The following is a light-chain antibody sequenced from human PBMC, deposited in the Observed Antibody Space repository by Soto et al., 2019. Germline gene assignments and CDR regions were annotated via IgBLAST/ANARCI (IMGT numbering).Light chain of an antibody. CDR2: QVS. CDR1: SSDIGGYYY. Sequence: QSVLTQPASVSGSPGQSITISCTGSSSDIGGYYYVSWYQHHPGKAPKLMIYQVSNRPSGVSNRFSGSKSGNTASLTISGLQAEDEADYYCTSYSSSSTSYVFGAGTKVTVL. J-gene: IGLJ1*01. V-gene: IGLV2-14*01. CDR3: TSYSSSSTSYV.